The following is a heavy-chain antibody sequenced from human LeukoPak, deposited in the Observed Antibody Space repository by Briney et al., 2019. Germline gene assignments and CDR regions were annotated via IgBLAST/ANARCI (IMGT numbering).Heavy chain of an antibody. D-gene: IGHD1-26*01. CDR2: IKQDGSEK. V-gene: IGHV3-7*04. J-gene: IGHJ4*02. CDR1: GFXFSRSW. CDR3: ARDGYSGSYYDY. Sequence: GGSLRLSCAASGFXFSRSWMSWVRQAPGKGLEWVANIKQDGSEKYYVDSVKGRFTISRDNAKNSLYLQMNSLRAEDTAVYYCARDGYSGSYYDYWGQGTLVTVSS.